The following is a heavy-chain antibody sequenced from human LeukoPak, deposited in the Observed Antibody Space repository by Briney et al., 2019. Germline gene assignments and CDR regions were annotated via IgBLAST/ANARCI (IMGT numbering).Heavy chain of an antibody. CDR3: AKDQVGAAAGTLLHY. Sequence: GASLRLSCAASGFTFSSYAMSWVRQAPGKGQEWVSTISTGDGRTYYADSVKGRFTIFRDNSKNTLYLQMNSLRAEDTAVYYCAKDQVGAAAGTLLHYWGQGTLVTVSS. CDR2: ISTGDGRT. J-gene: IGHJ4*02. CDR1: GFTFSSYA. D-gene: IGHD6-13*01. V-gene: IGHV3-23*01.